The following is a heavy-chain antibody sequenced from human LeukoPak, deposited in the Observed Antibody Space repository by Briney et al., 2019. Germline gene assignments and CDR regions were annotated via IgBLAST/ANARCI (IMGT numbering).Heavy chain of an antibody. Sequence: PSETLSLTCAVYGGSFSGYYWSWIRQPPGKWLEWIGEINHSGRTNYNASLRSRVTISIDTSMKQFSLKLSSVTAADSAVYYCARLSSGLDAWGQGTLVTVSS. J-gene: IGHJ5*02. CDR1: GGSFSGYY. CDR3: ARLSSGLDA. D-gene: IGHD3-22*01. CDR2: INHSGRT. V-gene: IGHV4-34*01.